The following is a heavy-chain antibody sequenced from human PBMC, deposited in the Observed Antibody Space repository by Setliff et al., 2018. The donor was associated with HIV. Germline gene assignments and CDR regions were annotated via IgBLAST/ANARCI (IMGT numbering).Heavy chain of an antibody. J-gene: IGHJ4*02. D-gene: IGHD3-22*01. V-gene: IGHV3-7*03. Sequence: GGSLRLSCAASGFTFTNYWMSWVRQSPGKGLEWVANIHKDGSEKYYVDSVKGRFTISRDNTKNSLYLQMNSLRAEDTAVYYCARAYNVYDYRFDSSGYDYWGQGTLVTVSS. CDR1: GFTFTNYW. CDR3: ARAYNVYDYRFDSSGYDY. CDR2: IHKDGSEK.